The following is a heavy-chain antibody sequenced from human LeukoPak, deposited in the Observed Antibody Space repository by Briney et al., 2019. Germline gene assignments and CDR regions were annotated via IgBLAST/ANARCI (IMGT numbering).Heavy chain of an antibody. V-gene: IGHV4-61*02. Sequence: SETLSLTCTVSGGSISSGSYYWSWVRQPAGKGLEWIGRIYTSGSTNYSPSLKSRVTISLDTSKNQFSLKLSSVTAADTAVYYCARAPDYFYYYYMDVWGKGTTVTISS. J-gene: IGHJ6*03. CDR1: GGSISSGSYY. CDR3: ARAPDYFYYYYMDV. CDR2: IYTSGST.